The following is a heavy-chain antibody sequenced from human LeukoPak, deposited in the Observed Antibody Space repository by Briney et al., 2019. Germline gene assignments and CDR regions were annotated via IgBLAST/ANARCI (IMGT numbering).Heavy chain of an antibody. J-gene: IGHJ5*02. Sequence: GASVKVSCKTSGYTFTSYGISWVRQAPGQGLEWMGGIIPIFGTANYAQKFQGRVTITADESTSTAYMELSSLRSEDTAVYYCARDRGTATINWFDPWGQGTLVTVSS. D-gene: IGHD5-12*01. CDR3: ARDRGTATINWFDP. V-gene: IGHV1-69*13. CDR2: IIPIFGTA. CDR1: GYTFTSYG.